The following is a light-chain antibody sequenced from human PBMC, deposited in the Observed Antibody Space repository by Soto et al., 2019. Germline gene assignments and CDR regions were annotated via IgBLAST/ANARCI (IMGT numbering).Light chain of an antibody. CDR2: DAS. V-gene: IGKV3-15*01. J-gene: IGKJ4*01. Sequence: EIVMTQSPATLSVSPRDRATLSCRASQSVSSSLAWYQQIPGQAPSLLIYDASTRATGIPARFGGSGSGTEFTLTSSRLQSEDFAVYYCQQYNNWPPLTFGGGTKVELK. CDR3: QQYNNWPPLT. CDR1: QSVSSS.